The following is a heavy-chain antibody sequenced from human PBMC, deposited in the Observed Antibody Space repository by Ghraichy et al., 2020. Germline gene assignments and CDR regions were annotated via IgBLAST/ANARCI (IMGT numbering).Heavy chain of an antibody. CDR1: GFTFSSYS. CDR2: ISSSSSYI. D-gene: IGHD3-10*01. V-gene: IGHV3-21*01. CDR3: ASSTSYYGSGSYPPDY. Sequence: GGSLRLSCAASGFTFSSYSMNWVRQAPGKGLEWVSSISSSSSYIYYADSVKGRFTISRDNAKNSLYLQMNSLRAEDTAVYYCASSTSYYGSGSYPPDYWGQGTLVTVSS. J-gene: IGHJ4*02.